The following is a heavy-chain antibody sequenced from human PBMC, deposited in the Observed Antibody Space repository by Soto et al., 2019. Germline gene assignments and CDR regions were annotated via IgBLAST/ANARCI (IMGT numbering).Heavy chain of an antibody. CDR2: IIPIFGTA. Sequence: QVELVQSGAEVKKPGSSVKVSCQASEDTFRNYAISWVRQAPGQGLEWMGGIIPIFGTANYAQKFQGRVTINADKSSNTVYMAVSSLTSEDTAVYYCASGTLFCAGDCYFEHWGLGTVVTVSS. D-gene: IGHD2-21*02. J-gene: IGHJ4*02. V-gene: IGHV1-69*06. CDR3: ASGTLFCAGDCYFEH. CDR1: EDTFRNYA.